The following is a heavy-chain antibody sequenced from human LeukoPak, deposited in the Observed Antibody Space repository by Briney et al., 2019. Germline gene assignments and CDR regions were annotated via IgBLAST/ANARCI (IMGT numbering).Heavy chain of an antibody. CDR2: IYASDSDV. Sequence: GKSLKISCKGSGYSFTNYWIAWVRQMPGKGLEWMGIIYASDSDVRFSPSFQGQVTISADRSISTAYLQWSSLKASDTAIYYCARRGYSSGYEDYWGQGTLVTVSS. J-gene: IGHJ4*02. CDR1: GYSFTNYW. CDR3: ARRGYSSGYEDY. V-gene: IGHV5-51*01. D-gene: IGHD5-18*01.